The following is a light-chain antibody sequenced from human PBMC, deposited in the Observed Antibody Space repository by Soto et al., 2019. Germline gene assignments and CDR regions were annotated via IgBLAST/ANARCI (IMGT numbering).Light chain of an antibody. CDR1: SSDIGAYNF. Sequence: QSALTQPASVSGSPGQSITISCTGTSSDIGAYNFVSWYQQHPGKAPKLMISEGSERSSGVSNRFSGSKSGNTASLTISGRQAEDEADYYCCSYAGSSTWVFGGGTKLTVL. CDR2: EGS. V-gene: IGLV2-23*01. J-gene: IGLJ3*02. CDR3: CSYAGSSTWV.